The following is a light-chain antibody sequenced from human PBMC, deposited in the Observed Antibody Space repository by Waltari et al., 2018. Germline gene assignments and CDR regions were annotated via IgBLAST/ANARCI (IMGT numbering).Light chain of an antibody. CDR3: SSYTSSSTPS. V-gene: IGLV2-14*03. J-gene: IGLJ1*01. CDR2: DVS. CDR1: SSDVGGYNY. Sequence: QSALTQPASVSGSPGQSITISCTGTSSDVGGYNYVSWYQKHPGKDHKLMIYDVSNRPSWVSNRFSGSKSGNTASLTISGLQAEDEADYYCSSYTSSSTPSFGTGTKVTVL.